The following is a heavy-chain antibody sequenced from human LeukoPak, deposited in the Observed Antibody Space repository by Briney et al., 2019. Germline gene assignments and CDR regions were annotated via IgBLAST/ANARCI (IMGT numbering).Heavy chain of an antibody. CDR2: IYYSGST. J-gene: IGHJ2*01. Sequence: PSETLSLTCTVSGGSISTSSYYWGWVRQPPGKGLEWIGSIYYSGSTYYNPSLKSRVTISVDTSKNQFSLKLSSVTAADTAVYYCARVYYSSSSDYWYFDLWGRGTLVTVSS. CDR3: ARVYYSSSSDYWYFDL. CDR1: GGSISTSSYY. D-gene: IGHD6-13*01. V-gene: IGHV4-39*07.